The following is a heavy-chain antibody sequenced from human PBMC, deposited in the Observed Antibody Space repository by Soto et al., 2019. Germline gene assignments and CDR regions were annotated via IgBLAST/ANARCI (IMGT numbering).Heavy chain of an antibody. CDR1: GDSVSSNSAA. V-gene: IGHV6-1*01. D-gene: IGHD6-19*01. J-gene: IGHJ6*02. CDR2: TYYRSKWYN. CDR3: ASSRGLDYYYGMDV. Sequence: SQTLSLTCAISGDSVSSNSAAWNWIRQSPSRGLEWLGRTYYRSKWYNGYAVSVKSRITINPDTSKNQFSLQLNSVTPEDTAVYYCASSRGLDYYYGMDVWGQGTTVTVSS.